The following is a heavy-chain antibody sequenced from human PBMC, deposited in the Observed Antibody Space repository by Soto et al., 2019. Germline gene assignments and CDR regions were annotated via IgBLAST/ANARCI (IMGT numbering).Heavy chain of an antibody. Sequence: PGGSLRLSCAASGFTFSRFAMHWVRQAPGKGLEWVAVISYDGSNKYDADSVKGRFTISRDSSKNTLYLQMNSLRAEDTAVYYCARVGERGVPLGYYYYGMDVWGQGTTVTVSS. CDR3: ARVGERGVPLGYYYYGMDV. D-gene: IGHD3-10*01. CDR1: GFTFSRFA. CDR2: ISYDGSNK. V-gene: IGHV3-30-3*01. J-gene: IGHJ6*02.